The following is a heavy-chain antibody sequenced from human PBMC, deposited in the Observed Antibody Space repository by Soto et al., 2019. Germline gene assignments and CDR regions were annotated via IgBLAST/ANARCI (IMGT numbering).Heavy chain of an antibody. D-gene: IGHD3-9*01. J-gene: IGHJ6*03. CDR1: ELTFSEYD. V-gene: IGHV3-11*01. CDR3: AREFSILTGYYLTPEHYYYMDV. CDR2: ISSSGSTI. Sequence: RDSCGAAELTFSEYDTSWISQTPGKGLEWVSYISSSGSTIYYADSVKGRFTISRDNAKNSLYLQMNSLRAEDTAVYYCAREFSILTGYYLTPEHYYYMDVWGKGTTVTVSS.